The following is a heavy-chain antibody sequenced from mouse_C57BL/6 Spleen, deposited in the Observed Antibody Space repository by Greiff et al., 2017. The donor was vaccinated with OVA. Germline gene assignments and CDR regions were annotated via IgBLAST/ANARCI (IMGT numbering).Heavy chain of an antibody. Sequence: QVQLQQPGAELVRPGSSVKLSCKASGYTFTSYWMHWVKQRPIQGLEWIGNIDPSDSETHYNQKFKDKATLTVDKSSSTAYMQLSILTSEDSAVYYCARYVDGDDTWGQGTTLTVSS. J-gene: IGHJ2*01. CDR2: IDPSDSET. CDR1: GYTFTSYW. D-gene: IGHD2-13*01. V-gene: IGHV1-52*01. CDR3: ARYVDGDDT.